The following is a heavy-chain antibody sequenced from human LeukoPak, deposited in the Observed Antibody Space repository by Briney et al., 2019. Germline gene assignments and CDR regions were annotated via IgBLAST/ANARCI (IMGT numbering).Heavy chain of an antibody. D-gene: IGHD3-9*01. CDR2: INHSGST. CDR1: GGSISSSSYY. V-gene: IGHV4-39*07. CDR3: ARRKPVRYFDRDAGYFQH. Sequence: SETLSLTCTVSGGSISSSSYYWSWIRQPPGKGLEWIGEINHSGSTNYNPSLKGRVTISVDTSKNQFSLKLSSVTAADTAVYYCARRKPVRYFDRDAGYFQHWGQGTLVTVSS. J-gene: IGHJ1*01.